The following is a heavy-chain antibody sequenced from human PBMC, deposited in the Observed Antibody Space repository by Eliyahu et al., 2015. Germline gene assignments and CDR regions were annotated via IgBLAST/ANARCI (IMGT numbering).Heavy chain of an antibody. J-gene: IGHJ4*02. D-gene: IGHD4-17*01. CDR2: TYFRSKWFY. Sequence: QVQLQQSGPGLVKPSQTLSLTCAISGDSVSSNSASWNWIRQSPSRGLEWLGRTYFRSKWFYEYALSVKSRIAINPDTSKNQFSLQLNSVTPEDTAVYYCSRGYGDYWGQGTLVTVSS. CDR3: SRGYGDY. CDR1: GDSVSSNSAS. V-gene: IGHV6-1*01.